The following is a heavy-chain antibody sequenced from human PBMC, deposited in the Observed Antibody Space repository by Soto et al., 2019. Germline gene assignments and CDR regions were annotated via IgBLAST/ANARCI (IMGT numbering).Heavy chain of an antibody. CDR2: TYYRSKWYN. V-gene: IGHV6-1*01. CDR1: GDSVSSNSAA. J-gene: IGHJ4*02. D-gene: IGHD2-8*01. CDR3: ARDLDCTNGVCYSGQFDY. Sequence: PSQTLSLTCAISGDSVSSNSAAWNWIRQSPSRGLEWLGRTYYRSKWYNDYAVSVKSRITINPDTSKNQFSLQLNSVTPEDTAVYYCARDLDCTNGVCYSGQFDYWGQGTLVTVSS.